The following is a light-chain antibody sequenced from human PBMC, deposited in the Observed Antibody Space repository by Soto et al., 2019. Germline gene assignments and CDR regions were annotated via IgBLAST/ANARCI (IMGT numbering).Light chain of an antibody. CDR3: SSDAGNYNYV. CDR2: EVT. V-gene: IGLV2-8*01. CDR1: SSDVGGYDH. J-gene: IGLJ1*01. Sequence: QSALTQPASVSGSPGQSVTIPCTGTSSDVGGYDHVSWYQQHPGKAPKLLIYEVTKRPAGVPDRFSGSKSGNTASLTVSGLQAEDEADYFCSSDAGNYNYVFGTGTKV.